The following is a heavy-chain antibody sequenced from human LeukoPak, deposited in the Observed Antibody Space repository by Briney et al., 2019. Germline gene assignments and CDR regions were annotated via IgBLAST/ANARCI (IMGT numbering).Heavy chain of an antibody. J-gene: IGHJ3*02. V-gene: IGHV5-51*01. CDR2: IHPADSDT. CDR1: GYSFTNYW. Sequence: GESLKISCEASGYSFTNYWIGWVRQMPGKGLEWMGIIHPADSDTRYSPSFQGQVTISADKSISTAYLQWSSLKASDTAMYYCARKRTFDIWGQGTMVTVSS. D-gene: IGHD5-24*01. CDR3: ARKRTFDI.